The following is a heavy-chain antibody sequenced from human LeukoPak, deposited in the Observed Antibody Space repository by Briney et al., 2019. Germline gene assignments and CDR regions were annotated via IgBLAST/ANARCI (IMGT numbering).Heavy chain of an antibody. CDR3: ARRGDSDFRID. J-gene: IGHJ4*02. V-gene: IGHV5-51*01. D-gene: IGHD2-21*02. CDR2: IYPGDSET. Sequence: GESLKISCEGSGYSFTTYWIGWVRQMPGKGLEWMGVIYPGDSETIYSPSFQGQVTISVDKSISTAYLQWNSLEASDSAIYYCARRGDSDFRIDWGQGTLVTVSS. CDR1: GYSFTTYW.